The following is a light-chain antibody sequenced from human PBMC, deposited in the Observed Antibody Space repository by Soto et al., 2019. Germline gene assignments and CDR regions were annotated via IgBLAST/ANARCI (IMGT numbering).Light chain of an antibody. CDR3: QQYGSSPFT. CDR2: GAS. V-gene: IGKV3-20*01. J-gene: IGKJ3*01. Sequence: EIVLTQSPGTLSLSPGERATLSCRASQSVNSGYLAWYQQKPGQAPRLLIYGASSRATGIPDRFSGGGSGTLFTLTISRLEAEDFAVYYCQQYGSSPFTFGPGTKVDIK. CDR1: QSVNSGY.